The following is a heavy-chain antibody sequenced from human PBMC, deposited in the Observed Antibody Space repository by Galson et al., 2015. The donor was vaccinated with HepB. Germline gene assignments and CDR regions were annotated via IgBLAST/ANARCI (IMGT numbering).Heavy chain of an antibody. V-gene: IGHV1-46*01. CDR3: AREVGGYSFGYGYYFGF. CDR1: GYSFTSYF. D-gene: IGHD5-18*01. CDR2: IDPSGGRT. J-gene: IGHJ4*02. Sequence: SVKVSCKASGYSFTSYFIHWVRQAPGEGLEWMALIDPSGGRTEYAQKFQGRATVTRDTSTSTVYMDLSSLKSEDTAVYYCAREVGGYSFGYGYYFGFWGQGTLGTVAS.